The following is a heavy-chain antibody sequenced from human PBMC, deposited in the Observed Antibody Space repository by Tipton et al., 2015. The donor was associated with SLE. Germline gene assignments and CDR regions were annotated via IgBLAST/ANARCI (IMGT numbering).Heavy chain of an antibody. CDR3: ARACCGAASEFDY. D-gene: IGHD2-21*01. J-gene: IGHJ4*02. Sequence: QSGAEVKKPGASVKVSCKASGYTFTSYGISWVRQAPGQGLEWMGWISAHSGNTNYEQKLQGRVTLTTDTSTSTAYMELRSLRSDDTALYYCARACCGAASEFDYWGRGSLVPVSS. CDR2: ISAHSGNT. V-gene: IGHV1-18*01. CDR1: GYTFTSYG.